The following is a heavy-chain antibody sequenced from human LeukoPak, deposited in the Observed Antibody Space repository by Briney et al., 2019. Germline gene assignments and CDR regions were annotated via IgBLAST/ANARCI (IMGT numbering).Heavy chain of an antibody. CDR3: AKEQYPGYFDY. CDR2: ISYDGSNK. J-gene: IGHJ4*02. D-gene: IGHD1-14*01. Sequence: AGGSLRLSCAASGFTFSSYGMHWVRQAPGKGLEWVAVISYDGSNKYYADSVKGRFTISRDNSNNTLYLQLNDLRTEDTATYFCAKEQYPGYFDYWGQGTLVTVSS. V-gene: IGHV3-30*18. CDR1: GFTFSSYG.